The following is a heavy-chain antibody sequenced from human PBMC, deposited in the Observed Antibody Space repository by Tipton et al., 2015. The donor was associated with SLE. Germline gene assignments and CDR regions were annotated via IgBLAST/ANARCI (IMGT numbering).Heavy chain of an antibody. D-gene: IGHD2-21*01. V-gene: IGHV4-39*07. Sequence: TLSFTCTVSGVSFSTDSYFWGWIRQPPGKGLEWIGSVYYTGSTFYNPSLKSRVTISVDTSKKQFSLRLGFMTAADTAVYYCARFYCGGDCYPLDDWGQGILVIVSS. CDR1: GVSFSTDSYF. J-gene: IGHJ4*02. CDR3: ARFYCGGDCYPLDD. CDR2: VYYTGST.